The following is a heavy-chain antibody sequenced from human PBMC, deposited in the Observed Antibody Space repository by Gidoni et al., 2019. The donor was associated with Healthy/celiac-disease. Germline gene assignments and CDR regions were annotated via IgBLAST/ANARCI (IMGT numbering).Heavy chain of an antibody. CDR3: ARGARPHITMIPVGGAFDI. CDR1: GFTFRSYA. Sequence: QVQLVASGGGVAQPGRSLRLSCAASGFTFRSYAMHWVRQAPGKGLEWVAVISYDGSNKYYADSVKGRFTISRDNSKNTLYLQMNSLRAEDTAVYYCARGARPHITMIPVGGAFDIWGQGTMVTVSS. CDR2: ISYDGSNK. V-gene: IGHV3-30-3*01. J-gene: IGHJ3*02. D-gene: IGHD3-22*01.